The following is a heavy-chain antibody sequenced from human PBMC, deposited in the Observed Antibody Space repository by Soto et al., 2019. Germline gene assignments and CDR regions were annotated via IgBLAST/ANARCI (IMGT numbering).Heavy chain of an antibody. D-gene: IGHD1-7*01. CDR1: GFTFSSYG. CDR2: ISYDGSNK. Sequence: QVQLVESGGGVVQPGRSLRLSCAASGFTFSSYGMHWVRQAPGKGLEWVAVISYDGSNKYYADSVKGRFTISRDNSKNTLYLQMNSLRAEDTAVYYCAKGGAGGWNYFYYYYGMDVWGQGTTVTVSS. V-gene: IGHV3-30*18. J-gene: IGHJ6*02. CDR3: AKGGAGGWNYFYYYYGMDV.